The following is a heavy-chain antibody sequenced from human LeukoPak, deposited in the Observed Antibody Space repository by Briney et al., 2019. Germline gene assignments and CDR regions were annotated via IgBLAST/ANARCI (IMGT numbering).Heavy chain of an antibody. CDR2: IKQDGREK. D-gene: IGHD1-26*01. J-gene: IGHJ4*02. V-gene: IGHV3-7*03. Sequence: GGSLRLSCADSGFTFSSNWMSWVRQAPGKGLEWVANIKQDGREKYYVDSVKGRFTISRDNSKNTLYLQMNSLRAQDTAVYYCAKDKEMGATTGFFDYWGQGTLVTVSS. CDR1: GFTFSSNW. CDR3: AKDKEMGATTGFFDY.